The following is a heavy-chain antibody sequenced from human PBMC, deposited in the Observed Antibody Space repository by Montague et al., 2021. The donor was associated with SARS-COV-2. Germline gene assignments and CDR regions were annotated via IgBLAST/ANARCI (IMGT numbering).Heavy chain of an antibody. D-gene: IGHD6-19*01. CDR1: GASISSYY. J-gene: IGHJ3*02. CDR2: IYYSGST. V-gene: IGHV4-59*01. Sequence: SETLSLTCTVSGASISSYYWSWIRQPPGKGLEWIGYIYYSGSTNYNPSLKSRVTISVDTSKNQFSPKLSSVTAADTAVYYCARGSGWMGNAFDIWGQGTMVTVSS. CDR3: ARGSGWMGNAFDI.